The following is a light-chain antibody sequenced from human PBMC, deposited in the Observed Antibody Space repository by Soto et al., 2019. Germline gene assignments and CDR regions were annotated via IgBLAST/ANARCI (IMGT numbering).Light chain of an antibody. CDR1: QSISTY. CDR3: QQTYSNPST. J-gene: IGKJ2*01. Sequence: DIQMTQSPSAVSASVGDRVTITCRASQSISTYLDWYQQIPGKAPKLLIYAAINLQSGVPSRFSGSGSGTDFSLTISSLQPEDFATYHCQQTYSNPSTFGQGTKVEI. V-gene: IGKV1-39*01. CDR2: AAI.